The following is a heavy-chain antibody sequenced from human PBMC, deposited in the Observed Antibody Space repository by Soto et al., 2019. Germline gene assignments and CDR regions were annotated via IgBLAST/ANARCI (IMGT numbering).Heavy chain of an antibody. Sequence: QITLKESGPTLVKPTQTLTLTCTFSGFSVSTSGGGVAWLRQPPGKALEWLALIYWDADKRYSPFLQSRVTITKYTSKNQVVLTMTNMDPVHTATYYCAHKGGRGAGMDVWGQGTTVTVSS. V-gene: IGHV2-5*02. CDR2: IYWDADK. CDR1: GFSVSTSGGG. D-gene: IGHD2-15*01. J-gene: IGHJ6*02. CDR3: AHKGGRGAGMDV.